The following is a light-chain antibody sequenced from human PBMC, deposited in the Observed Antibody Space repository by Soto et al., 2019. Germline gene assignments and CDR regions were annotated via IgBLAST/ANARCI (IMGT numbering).Light chain of an antibody. V-gene: IGLV2-8*01. CDR3: SSYAGSNNGV. CDR1: SSDVGDYNY. Sequence: QSALTQPPSASGAPGQSVTISCTGTSSDVGDYNYVSWYQQHPGKAPKLMIYEGNKRPSGVPDRFSGSKSGNTASLNVSGLQAEDEADYYCSSYAGSNNGVFGGGTKVTAL. J-gene: IGLJ3*02. CDR2: EGN.